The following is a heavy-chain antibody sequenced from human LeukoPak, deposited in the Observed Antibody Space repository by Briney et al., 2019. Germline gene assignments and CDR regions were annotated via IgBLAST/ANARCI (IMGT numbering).Heavy chain of an antibody. CDR2: ISSGGTYE. D-gene: IGHD3-10*01. CDR1: GFTFSNYA. V-gene: IGHV3-30*01. J-gene: IGHJ4*02. Sequence: HPGKSLRLSCAASGFTFSNYAMHWVRRAPGKGLEWVSLISSGGTYEYYADSVKGRFTISRDNSKNTLYLQLNSLRAEDTAVYYCARDSTYYYDSGSSGPHYFDNWGQGTLVTVSS. CDR3: ARDSTYYYDSGSSGPHYFDN.